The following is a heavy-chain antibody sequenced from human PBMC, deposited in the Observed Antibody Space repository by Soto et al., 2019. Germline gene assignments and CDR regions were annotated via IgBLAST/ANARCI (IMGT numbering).Heavy chain of an antibody. Sequence: SETLSLTCTVSGVSISSTTYYWGWIRQPPGKGLEWIGSIYYSGSTYYNPSLKSRVTISVDTSKNQFSLKLSSVTAADTAVYYCARHDRIAIRAYTRFDPWGQGTLVTVSS. D-gene: IGHD2-21*01. CDR3: ARHDRIAIRAYTRFDP. J-gene: IGHJ5*02. CDR1: GVSISSTTYY. CDR2: IYYSGST. V-gene: IGHV4-39*01.